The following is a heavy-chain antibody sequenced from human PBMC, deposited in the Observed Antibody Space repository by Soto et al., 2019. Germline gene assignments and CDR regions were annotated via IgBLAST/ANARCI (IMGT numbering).Heavy chain of an antibody. CDR1: GGSFSGYY. CDR3: GRGADDGIVVVPAAMFYDY. V-gene: IGHV4-34*01. Sequence: SETLSLTCAVYGGSFSGYYWSWIRQPPGKGLEWIGEINHSGSTNYNPSLKSRVTISVDTSKNQFSLKLSSVTAADAAVYYCGRGADDGIVVVPAAMFYDYWGQGILVTVSS. J-gene: IGHJ4*02. CDR2: INHSGST. D-gene: IGHD2-2*01.